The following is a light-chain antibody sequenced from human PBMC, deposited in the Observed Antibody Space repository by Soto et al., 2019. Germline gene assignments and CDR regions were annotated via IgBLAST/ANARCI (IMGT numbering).Light chain of an antibody. J-gene: IGKJ5*01. Sequence: EIVLTQSPATLSLSPGERATLSCRASQSVSSYLAWYQQKPGQAPRLLIYDASNRATGIPDRFSGSGSATDFTLTISRLEPEDFALYYCQHYGRSPITFGQGTRLE. V-gene: IGKV3-20*01. CDR2: DAS. CDR1: QSVSSY. CDR3: QHYGRSPIT.